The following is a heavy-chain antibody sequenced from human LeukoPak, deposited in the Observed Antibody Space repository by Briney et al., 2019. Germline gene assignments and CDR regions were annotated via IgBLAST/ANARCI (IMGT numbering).Heavy chain of an antibody. CDR1: GGSISSGGYY. CDR3: AKGIAVAGPLRSYYFDY. V-gene: IGHV4-31*03. D-gene: IGHD6-19*01. CDR2: IYYSGST. Sequence: SETLSLTCTVSGGSISSGGYYWSWIRQHPGKGLERIGYIYYSGSTYYNPSLKSRVTISVDTSKNQFSLKLSSVTAADTAVYYCAKGIAVAGPLRSYYFDYWGQGTLVTVSS. J-gene: IGHJ4*02.